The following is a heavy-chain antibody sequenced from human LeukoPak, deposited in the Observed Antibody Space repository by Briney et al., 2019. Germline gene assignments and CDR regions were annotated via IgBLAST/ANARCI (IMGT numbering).Heavy chain of an antibody. V-gene: IGHV1-18*01. J-gene: IGHJ4*02. CDR3: ARAGSGSGWYFDY. CDR2: ISPYNGNT. CDR1: GYDFTSVG. Sequence: ASVKVSCKASGYDFTSVGITWVRQAPGQGLEWMGWISPYNGNTRYVQKLQGRVTMTTDTATSTAYMELRSLRFDDTAVYYCARAGSGSGWYFDYWGQGTLVTVSS. D-gene: IGHD6-19*01.